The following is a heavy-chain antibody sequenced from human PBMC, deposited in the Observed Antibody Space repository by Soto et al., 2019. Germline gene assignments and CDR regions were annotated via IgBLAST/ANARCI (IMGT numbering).Heavy chain of an antibody. CDR1: GFTFSTYA. CDR3: AKRANGLCFYY. CDR2: ISGSGDST. J-gene: IGHJ4*02. V-gene: IGHV3-23*01. Sequence: EVQLLESGGGLVQPGGSLRLSCAASGFTFSTYAMRWVRQAPGKGLEWVSAISGSGDSTYYADSVKGRFTISRDNSKNTLYLQMNGLRAEDTAVYYCAKRANGLCFYYWGQGTLVTVSS.